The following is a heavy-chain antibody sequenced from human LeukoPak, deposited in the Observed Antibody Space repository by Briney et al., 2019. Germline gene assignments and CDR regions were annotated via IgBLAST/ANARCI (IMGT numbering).Heavy chain of an antibody. CDR2: IQYDGINK. CDR1: GFDFSNYG. J-gene: IGHJ4*02. Sequence: GGSLRLSCAASGFDFSNYGMHWVRQAPGKGLEWVTFIQYDGINKYYGDSVRGRFTISRDNSKNTLYLQMHSLRVEDTALYYCVQSSSSQTAEGFWGQGTLVTVSS. D-gene: IGHD2-21*02. V-gene: IGHV3-30*02. CDR3: VQSSSSQTAEGF.